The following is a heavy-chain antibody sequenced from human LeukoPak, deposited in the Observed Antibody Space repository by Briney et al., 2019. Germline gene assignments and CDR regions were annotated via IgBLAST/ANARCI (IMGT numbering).Heavy chain of an antibody. J-gene: IGHJ5*02. CDR3: AREGRQQLVLVDP. CDR1: GYSISSGYY. Sequence: KPSETLSLTCAVSGYSISSGYYWGWIRQPPGEGLEWIGSIYHSGSTYYNPSLKSRVTISVDTSKNQFSLKLSSVTAADTAVYYCAREGRQQLVLVDPWGQGTLVTVSS. CDR2: IYHSGST. D-gene: IGHD6-13*01. V-gene: IGHV4-38-2*02.